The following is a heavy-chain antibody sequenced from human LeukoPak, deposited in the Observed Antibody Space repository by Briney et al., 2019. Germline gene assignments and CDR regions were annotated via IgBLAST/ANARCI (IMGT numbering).Heavy chain of an antibody. Sequence: ASVKVSCKDSGYTFTSYGISWVRQAPGQGLEWMGWMNPNSGNTGYAQKFQGRVTMTRNTSISTAYMELSSLRSEDTAVYYCARGLAQDYYDSSGYYDYWGQGTLVTVSS. D-gene: IGHD3-22*01. CDR3: ARGLAQDYYDSSGYYDY. CDR2: MNPNSGNT. V-gene: IGHV1-8*02. J-gene: IGHJ4*02. CDR1: GYTFTSYG.